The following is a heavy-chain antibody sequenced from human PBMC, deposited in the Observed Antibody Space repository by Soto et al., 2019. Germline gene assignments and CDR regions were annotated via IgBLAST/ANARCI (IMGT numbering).Heavy chain of an antibody. V-gene: IGHV4-59*08. Sequence: SETLSLTCTVSGGSISSYYWSWIRQPPGKGLEWIGYIYYSGSTNYNPSLKSRVTISVDTSKNQFSLKLSSVTAADTAVYYCARAPPYYYGSGSPGGWFDPWGQGTLVTVSS. J-gene: IGHJ5*02. CDR2: IYYSGST. CDR1: GGSISSYY. CDR3: ARAPPYYYGSGSPGGWFDP. D-gene: IGHD3-10*01.